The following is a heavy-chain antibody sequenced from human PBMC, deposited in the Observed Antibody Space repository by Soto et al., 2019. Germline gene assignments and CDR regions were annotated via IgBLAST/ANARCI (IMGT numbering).Heavy chain of an antibody. Sequence: QVQLQESGPGLVKPSQTLSLTCTVSGGSISSGGYYWSWIRQHPGKGLEWIGYIYYSGSTYYNPSLKSRVTISVDTSKNQFSLKLSSVTAADTAVYYCARDGGIVDTAMVYFDYWGQGTLVIVSS. D-gene: IGHD5-18*01. V-gene: IGHV4-31*03. CDR2: IYYSGST. CDR3: ARDGGIVDTAMVYFDY. CDR1: GGSISSGGYY. J-gene: IGHJ4*02.